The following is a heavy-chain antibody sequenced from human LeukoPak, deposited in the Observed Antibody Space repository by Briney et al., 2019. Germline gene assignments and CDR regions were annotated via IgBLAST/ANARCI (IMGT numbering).Heavy chain of an antibody. Sequence: GGSLRLSCAASGFTFSDYYMSWIRPVPGKGLEWVPKISTSSSSTNYADSVKGRFTVSRDNAKSSLYFQMDSLRAEDTAVYYCARLREGGDHDYWGQGTLVTVSS. CDR2: ISTSSSST. CDR3: ARLREGGDHDY. V-gene: IGHV3-11*06. J-gene: IGHJ4*02. CDR1: GFTFSDYY. D-gene: IGHD4-17*01.